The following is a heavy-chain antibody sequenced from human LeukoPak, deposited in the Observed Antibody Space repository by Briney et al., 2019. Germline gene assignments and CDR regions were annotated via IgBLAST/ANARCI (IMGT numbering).Heavy chain of an antibody. V-gene: IGHV3-7*01. J-gene: IGHJ4*02. CDR1: GFTFSSYG. Sequence: GGSLRLSCAASGFTFSSYGMHWVRQAPGKGLEWVANIKQDGSEKYYVDSVKGRFTISRDNAKNSLYLQMNSLRAEDTAVYYCARAPDGSGWYEFADWGQGTLVTVSS. CDR2: IKQDGSEK. CDR3: ARAPDGSGWYEFAD. D-gene: IGHD6-19*01.